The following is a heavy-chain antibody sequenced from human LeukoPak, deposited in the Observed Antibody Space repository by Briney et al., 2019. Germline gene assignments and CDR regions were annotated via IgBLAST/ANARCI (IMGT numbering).Heavy chain of an antibody. CDR2: ISWNSVSI. Sequence: PGRSLRLSCAASGFTFDDYAMHWVRQAPGKGLEWVSGISWNSVSIGYADSVKGRFTISRDNAKNSLYLQMNSLRAEDTAFYYCAKVGDSSGYYYYFDYWGREPWSPSPQ. V-gene: IGHV3-9*01. J-gene: IGHJ4*02. CDR1: GFTFDDYA. D-gene: IGHD3-22*01. CDR3: AKVGDSSGYYYYFDY.